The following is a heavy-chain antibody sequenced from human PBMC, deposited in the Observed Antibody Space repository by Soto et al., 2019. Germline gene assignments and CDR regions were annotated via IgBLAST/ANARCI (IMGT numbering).Heavy chain of an antibody. V-gene: IGHV3-7*05. CDR1: GFTFSSYW. J-gene: IGHJ6*02. D-gene: IGHD2-15*01. CDR2: IKQDGSEK. Sequence: PGGSLRLSCAASGFTFSSYWMSWVRQAPGKGLEWVANIKQDGSEKYYVDSVKGRFTISRDNAKNSLYLQMNSLRAEDTAVYYCAREGLVVVAANYYYYGMDVWGQGTTVTVSS. CDR3: AREGLVVVAANYYYYGMDV.